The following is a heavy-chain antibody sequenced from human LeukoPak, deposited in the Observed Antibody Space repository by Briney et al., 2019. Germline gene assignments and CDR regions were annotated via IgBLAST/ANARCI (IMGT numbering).Heavy chain of an antibody. D-gene: IGHD6-13*01. Sequence: ASVKVSCKASGGTFSSYAISWVRQAPGQGLEWMGIINPSGGSTSYAQKFQGRVTLTRDTSTSTVYMELSSLRSEDTAVYYCARSSTLGNYFDYWGQGTLVTVSS. CDR2: INPSGGST. V-gene: IGHV1-46*01. J-gene: IGHJ4*02. CDR3: ARSSTLGNYFDY. CDR1: GGTFSSYA.